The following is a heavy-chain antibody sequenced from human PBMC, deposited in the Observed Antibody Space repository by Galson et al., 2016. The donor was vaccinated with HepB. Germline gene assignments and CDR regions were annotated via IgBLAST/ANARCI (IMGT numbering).Heavy chain of an antibody. D-gene: IGHD2-2*01. J-gene: IGHJ4*02. V-gene: IGHV2-5*02. CDR3: AHRYASSYFDH. Sequence: PALVKPTQTLTLTCTFSGFSLTTGGVAVGWIRQPPGKALEWLALVYWDDDKRYSPSLRIRLTIAKDTSKNQVVLTMTNMDPVDTATYYCAHRYASSYFDHWGQGTRVTVSS. CDR2: VYWDDDK. CDR1: GFSLTTGGVA.